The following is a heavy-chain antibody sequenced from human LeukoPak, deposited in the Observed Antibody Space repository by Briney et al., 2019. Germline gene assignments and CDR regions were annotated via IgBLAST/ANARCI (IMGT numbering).Heavy chain of an antibody. D-gene: IGHD6-13*01. CDR3: AREGLSSSWDNWYFDL. V-gene: IGHV3-30*02. CDR2: IRYDGSNK. CDR1: GFTFSSYG. J-gene: IGHJ2*01. Sequence: GGSLRLSCAASGFTFSSYGMHWVRQAPGKGLEWVAFIRYDGSNKYYADSVKGRFTISRDNSKNTLYLQMNSLRAEDTAVYYCAREGLSSSWDNWYFDLWGRGALVTVSS.